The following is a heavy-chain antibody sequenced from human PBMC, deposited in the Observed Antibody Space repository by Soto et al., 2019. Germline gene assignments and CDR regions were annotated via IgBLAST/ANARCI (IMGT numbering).Heavy chain of an antibody. CDR3: ARDRGLLSRSDWNY. CDR1: GYTFTSYG. CDR2: ISAYKGNT. V-gene: IGHV1-18*01. Sequence: ASVKVSCKASGYTFTSYGISWVRQAPGQGLEWMGWISAYKGNTNYAQKLQGRFTMTTDTSTSTAYRELRSLRSDDTAVYYCARDRGLLSRSDWNYWGQGTLVTVSS. D-gene: IGHD1-26*01. J-gene: IGHJ4*02.